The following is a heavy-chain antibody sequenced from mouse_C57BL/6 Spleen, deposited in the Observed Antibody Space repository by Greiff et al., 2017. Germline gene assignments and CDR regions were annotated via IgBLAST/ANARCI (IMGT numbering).Heavy chain of an antibody. Sequence: QVQLKQPGAELVKPGASVKMSCKASRYTFTSYWITWVKQRPGQGLEWIGDIYPGSGSTNYNEKFKSKATLTVDTSSSTAYMQLSSLTSEDSAVYYCARGTHWYFDVWGTGTTVTVSS. D-gene: IGHD3-3*01. CDR3: ARGTHWYFDV. CDR2: IYPGSGST. J-gene: IGHJ1*03. V-gene: IGHV1-55*01. CDR1: RYTFTSYW.